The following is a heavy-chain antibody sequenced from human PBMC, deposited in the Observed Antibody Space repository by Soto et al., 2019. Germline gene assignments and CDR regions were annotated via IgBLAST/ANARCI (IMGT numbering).Heavy chain of an antibody. V-gene: IGHV5-10-1*01. CDR2: IDPSDSYT. CDR1: GYSFTSYW. J-gene: IGHJ6*02. CDR3: ARQGRMISGYFDYYGMDV. D-gene: IGHD3-22*01. Sequence: PGESLKISCKGSGYSFTSYWISWVRQMPGKGLEWMGRIDPSDSYTNYSPSFQGHVTISADKSISTAYLQWSSLKASDTAMYYCARQGRMISGYFDYYGMDVWGQGTTVTVSS.